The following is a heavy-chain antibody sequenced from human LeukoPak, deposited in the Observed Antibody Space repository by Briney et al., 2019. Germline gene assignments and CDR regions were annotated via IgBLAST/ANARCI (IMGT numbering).Heavy chain of an antibody. J-gene: IGHJ4*02. CDR1: GFTFTSSA. CDR2: IVVGSGNT. CDR3: AATGSGAAAGRGDY. V-gene: IGHV1-58*02. Sequence: SVKVSCKASGFTFTSSAMQWVRQARGQRLEWIGWIVVGSGNTNYAQKFQERVTITRDMSTSTAYRELSSLRSEDTAVYYCAATGSGAAAGRGDYWGQGTLVTVSS. D-gene: IGHD6-13*01.